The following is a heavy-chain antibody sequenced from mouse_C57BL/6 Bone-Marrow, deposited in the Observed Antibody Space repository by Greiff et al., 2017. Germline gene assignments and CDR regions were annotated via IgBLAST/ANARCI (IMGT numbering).Heavy chain of an antibody. D-gene: IGHD1-1*01. CDR3: ARHGIVYYYGSSYDYIDY. V-gene: IGHV1-62-2*01. CDR2: FYPGSGSI. J-gene: IGHJ2*01. Sequence: VKLQESGAELVKPGASVKLSCKASGYTFTEYTIHWVKQRPGQGLEWIGSFYPGSGSIKYNEKFKDKATLTADKSSSTVYMELSRLTSEDSAVYFCARHGIVYYYGSSYDYIDYWGQGTTLTVSS. CDR1: GYTFTEYT.